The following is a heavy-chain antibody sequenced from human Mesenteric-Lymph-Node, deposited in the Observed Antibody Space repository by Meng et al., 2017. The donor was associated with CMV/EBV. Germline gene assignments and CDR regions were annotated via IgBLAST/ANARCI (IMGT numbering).Heavy chain of an antibody. CDR1: GFTFSSYV. D-gene: IGHD1-26*01. CDR3: AKGSGSYRPYYFDH. Sequence: GESLKISCAASGFTFSSYVMIWVRQAPGQGLEWVSAISGSSDSTYYADSVKGRFTISRDNSKSTLYLEMNSLRAEDTAVFYCAKGSGSYRPYYFDHWGQGTLVTVSS. CDR2: ISGSSDST. V-gene: IGHV3-23*01. J-gene: IGHJ4*02.